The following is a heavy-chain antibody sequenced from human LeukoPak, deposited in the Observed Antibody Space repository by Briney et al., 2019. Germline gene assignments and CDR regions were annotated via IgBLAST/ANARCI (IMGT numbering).Heavy chain of an antibody. CDR2: INWNGGST. J-gene: IGHJ4*02. CDR1: GFTFDDYG. CDR3: ARGDYYGSGSYFSPLGY. V-gene: IGHV3-20*04. Sequence: GGSLRLSCAASGFTFDDYGMSWVRQAPGKGLEWVSGINWNGGSTGYADSVKGRFTISRDNAKNSLYLQMNSLRAEDTALYYCARGDYYGSGSYFSPLGYWGQGTLVTVSS. D-gene: IGHD3-10*01.